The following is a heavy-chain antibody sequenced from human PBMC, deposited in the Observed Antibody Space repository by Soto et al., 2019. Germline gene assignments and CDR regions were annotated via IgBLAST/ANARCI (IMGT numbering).Heavy chain of an antibody. J-gene: IGHJ4*02. CDR1: GFTFSSYA. V-gene: IGHV3-30-3*01. D-gene: IGHD3-10*01. CDR3: ARDHLTMVRVFDY. CDR2: ISYDGSNK. Sequence: QVPQVESGGGVVQPGRSLRLSCAASGFTFSSYAMHWVRQAPGKGLEWVAVISYDGSNKYYADSVKGRFTISRDNSKNTLYLQMNSLRAEDTAVYYCARDHLTMVRVFDYWGQGTLVTVSS.